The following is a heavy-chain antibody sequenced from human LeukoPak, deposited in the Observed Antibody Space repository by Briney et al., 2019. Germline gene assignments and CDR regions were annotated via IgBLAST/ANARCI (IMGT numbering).Heavy chain of an antibody. D-gene: IGHD3-22*01. Sequence: GGSLRLSCAASGFTFSDYYMSWIRQAPGKGLEWVSYISSSGSTIYYADSVKGRFTISRDNAKNSLYLQMNSLRAEDTAVYYCARVNLPYDSSRYYHTVPYYFDYWGQGTLVTVSS. V-gene: IGHV3-11*01. CDR2: ISSSGSTI. CDR3: ARVNLPYDSSRYYHTVPYYFDY. J-gene: IGHJ4*02. CDR1: GFTFSDYY.